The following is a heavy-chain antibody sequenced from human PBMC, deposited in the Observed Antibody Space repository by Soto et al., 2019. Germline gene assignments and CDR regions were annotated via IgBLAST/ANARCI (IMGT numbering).Heavy chain of an antibody. CDR2: IYYSGST. J-gene: IGHJ5*02. CDR3: ARGRGIAVARRWFDP. V-gene: IGHV4-39*07. D-gene: IGHD6-19*01. CDR1: GGSISSSSYY. Sequence: SETLSLTCTVSGGSISSSSYYWGWIRQPPGKGLEWIGSIYYSGSTNYNPSLKSRVTISVDTSKNQFSLKLSSVTAADTAVYYCARGRGIAVARRWFDPWGQGTLVTVSS.